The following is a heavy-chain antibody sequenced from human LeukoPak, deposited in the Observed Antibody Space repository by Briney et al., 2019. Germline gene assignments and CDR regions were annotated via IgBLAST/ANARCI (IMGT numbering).Heavy chain of an antibody. D-gene: IGHD3-10*01. J-gene: IGHJ5*02. Sequence: PGGSLRLSRAASGFTLTSYGMSWVRQAPGKGLEWVSTISGTVASTYYADSVKGRFTISRDNSKNTLYLQMNSLRAEDTAVYYCAKYRLWFGDLTSQNWFDPWGQGTLVTVSS. CDR3: AKYRLWFGDLTSQNWFDP. CDR2: ISGTVAST. V-gene: IGHV3-23*01. CDR1: GFTLTSYG.